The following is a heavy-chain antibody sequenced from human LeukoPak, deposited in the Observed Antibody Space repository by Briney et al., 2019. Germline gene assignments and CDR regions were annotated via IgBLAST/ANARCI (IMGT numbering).Heavy chain of an antibody. D-gene: IGHD2-2*01. V-gene: IGHV4-34*01. J-gene: IGHJ5*02. Sequence: SETLSLTCAVYGGSFSGYYWSWIRQPPGKGLEWIGEINHSGSTNYNPSLKSRVTISVDTSKNQFSLKLNSVTAADTAVYYCARGLVPAAGNNWFDPWGQGTLVTVSS. CDR3: ARGLVPAAGNNWFDP. CDR2: INHSGST. CDR1: GGSFSGYY.